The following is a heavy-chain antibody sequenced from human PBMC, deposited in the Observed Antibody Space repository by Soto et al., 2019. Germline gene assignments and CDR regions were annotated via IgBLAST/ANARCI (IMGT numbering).Heavy chain of an antibody. V-gene: IGHV1-3*01. J-gene: IGHJ4*02. D-gene: IGHD6-19*01. CDR3: ARDRGWSLFDY. CDR1: GYTFTSYA. CDR2: INAGNGNT. Sequence: ASVKVSCKASGYTFTSYAMHWVRQAPGQRLEWMGWINAGNGNTKYSQKFQGRVTITRDTSASTAYMELNSLRAEDTAVYYCARDRGWSLFDYWGQGTLVTVSS.